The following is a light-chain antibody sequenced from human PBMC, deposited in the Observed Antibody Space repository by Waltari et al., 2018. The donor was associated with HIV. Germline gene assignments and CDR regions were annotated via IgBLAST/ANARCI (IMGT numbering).Light chain of an antibody. CDR2: DNY. Sequence: QSVLTQPPSVSAAPGLQVTISCSGNSSNIGNHYVSWYQHLQGTAPKSLIDDNYKRTAGFPARYYGSKSGSAATWGITGRQTGDEADYYCGTWDSNRSVVFGPGTKVTVL. CDR3: GTWDSNRSVV. V-gene: IGLV1-51*01. J-gene: IGLJ1*01. CDR1: SSNIGNHY.